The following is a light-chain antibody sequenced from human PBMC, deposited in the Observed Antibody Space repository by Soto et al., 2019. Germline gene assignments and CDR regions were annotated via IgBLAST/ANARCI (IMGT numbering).Light chain of an antibody. V-gene: IGKV4-1*01. J-gene: IGKJ1*01. CDR2: WAS. Sequence: DIVLTQSPDSLAVSLGERATINCKSSQRVLYSSSNKNYLAWYQQKPGQPPKLLIYWASTRESGVPYRFSGSGSGTDFTLTISRLQAEDVSVYYCQQYCSSPWTFGQGTKVEIK. CDR3: QQYCSSPWT. CDR1: QRVLYSSSNKNY.